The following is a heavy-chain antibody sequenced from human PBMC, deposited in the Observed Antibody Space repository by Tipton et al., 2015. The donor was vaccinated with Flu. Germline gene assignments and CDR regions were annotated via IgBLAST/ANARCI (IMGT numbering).Heavy chain of an antibody. Sequence: EASGFTFSSYSMNWVRQAPGKGLEWVSSISSSSSYIYYADSVKGRFTISRDNAKNSLYLQMNSLRAEDTAVYYCARWPRGYSSSSRPGGSFDYWGQGPLVTVSS. CDR1: GFTFSSYS. CDR2: ISSSSSYI. D-gene: IGHD6-6*01. J-gene: IGHJ4*02. V-gene: IGHV3-21*01. CDR3: ARWPRGYSSSSRPGGSFDY.